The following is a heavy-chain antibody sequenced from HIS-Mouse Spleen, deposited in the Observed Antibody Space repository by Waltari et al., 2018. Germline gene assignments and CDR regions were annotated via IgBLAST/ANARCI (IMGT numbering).Heavy chain of an antibody. CDR1: GGSISSSSYY. J-gene: IGHJ6*02. CDR2: IYYSGST. CDR3: ARRIAAAGYYYYYYGMDV. V-gene: IGHV4-39*01. Sequence: QLQLQESGPGLVKPSETLSLTCTVSGGSISSSSYYWGWIRQPPGKGLEWIGSIYYSGSTYYNPALKSRVTRSVDTSKNQFSLKLSSVTAADTAVYYCARRIAAAGYYYYYYGMDVWGQGTTVTVSS. D-gene: IGHD6-13*01.